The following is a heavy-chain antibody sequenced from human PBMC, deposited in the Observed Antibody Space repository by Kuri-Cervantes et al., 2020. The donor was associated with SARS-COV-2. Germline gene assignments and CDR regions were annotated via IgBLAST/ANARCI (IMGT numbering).Heavy chain of an antibody. V-gene: IGHV4-61*01. Sequence: GSLRLSCTVSGGSVSSGSYYWSWIRQPPGKGLEWIGYIYYSGSTNYNPSLKSRVTISVDTSENQFSLKLSSVTAADTAVYYCARVLSGPRSFDYWGQGTLVTVSS. J-gene: IGHJ4*02. CDR2: IYYSGST. CDR3: ARVLSGPRSFDY. CDR1: GGSVSSGSYY. D-gene: IGHD3-3*01.